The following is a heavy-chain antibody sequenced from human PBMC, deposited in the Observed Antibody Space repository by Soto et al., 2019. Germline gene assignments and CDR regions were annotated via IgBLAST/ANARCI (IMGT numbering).Heavy chain of an antibody. CDR3: ARDPAIDSGKFDYSLGV. J-gene: IGHJ6*02. V-gene: IGHV3-48*03. Sequence: EVQLVESGGGLVQAGGSLRLFCAVSGFTFSSYEMNWVRQAPGKGLEWVSYIGTSGKTIYYADSVRGRFTISRDNAKNFLDLQMNSLRAEDTAVYCCARDPAIDSGKFDYSLGVWGRGTTVTVSS. CDR1: GFTFSSYE. CDR2: IGTSGKTI. D-gene: IGHD5-18*01.